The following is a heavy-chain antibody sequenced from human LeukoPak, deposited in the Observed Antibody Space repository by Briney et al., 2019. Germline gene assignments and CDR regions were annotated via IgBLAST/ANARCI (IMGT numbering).Heavy chain of an antibody. CDR3: ARDVYYYDSSGYFDNWFDP. CDR1: DGSISNDY. CDR2: IYYSGST. V-gene: IGHV4-59*01. J-gene: IGHJ5*02. D-gene: IGHD3-22*01. Sequence: SETLSLTCTVSDGSISNDYWHWVRQPPGKGLEWIGYIYYSGSTNYNPSLKSRVTISVDTSKNQFSLKLSSVTAADTAVYYCARDVYYYDSSGYFDNWFDPWGQGTLVTVSS.